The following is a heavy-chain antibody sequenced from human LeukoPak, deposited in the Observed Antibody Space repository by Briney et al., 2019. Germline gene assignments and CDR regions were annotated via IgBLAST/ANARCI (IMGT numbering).Heavy chain of an antibody. CDR1: GFTFDDCG. CDR3: ARDKNPRGTYFDY. V-gene: IGHV3-20*04. J-gene: IGHJ4*02. D-gene: IGHD1-26*01. Sequence: GGSLRLSCAASGFTFDDCGMSWVRQAPGKGLEWVSGINWNGGSTGYADSVRGRFTISRDNAKNSLYLQVSSLRAEDTAVYYCARDKNPRGTYFDYWGQGTLVTVSS. CDR2: INWNGGST.